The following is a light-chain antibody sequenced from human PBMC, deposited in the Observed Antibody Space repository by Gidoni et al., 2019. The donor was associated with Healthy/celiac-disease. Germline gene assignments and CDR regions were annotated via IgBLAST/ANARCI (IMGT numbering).Light chain of an antibody. CDR1: QSIRSY. V-gene: IGKV1-39*01. CDR2: AAS. Sequence: DIQMTQSPSSLSASVGDRVTITCRASQSIRSYLNWYQQKPGNAPKLLIYAASSLQSGVPSRFSGSGSGTDFTLTISSLQPEDFATYYCQQSYPSLTFGGGTKVEIK. CDR3: QQSYPSLT. J-gene: IGKJ4*01.